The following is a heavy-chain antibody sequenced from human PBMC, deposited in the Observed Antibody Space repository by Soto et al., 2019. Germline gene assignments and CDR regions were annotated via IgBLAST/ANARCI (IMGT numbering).Heavy chain of an antibody. CDR1: GGSISSGGYY. J-gene: IGHJ5*02. Sequence: SETLSLTCTVSGGSISSGGYYWSWIRQHPGKGLEWIGYIYYSGSTYYNPSLKSRVTISVDTSKNQFSLKLSFVTAAETAVYYFAREKLLWFGEPKGYWFDPWGQGTLVTVSS. V-gene: IGHV4-31*03. D-gene: IGHD3-10*01. CDR3: AREKLLWFGEPKGYWFDP. CDR2: IYYSGST.